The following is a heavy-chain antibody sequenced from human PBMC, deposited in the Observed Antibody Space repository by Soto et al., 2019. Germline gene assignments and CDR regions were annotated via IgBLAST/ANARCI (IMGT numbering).Heavy chain of an antibody. D-gene: IGHD5-18*01. CDR1: GFTFDDYA. Sequence: GGSLRLSCAASGFTFDDYAMHWVRQAPGKGLEWVSGISWNSGSIGYADSVKGRFTISRDNAKNSLYLQMNSLRAEDTALYYCAKDRGSYGFLDYWGQGTLVTVSS. V-gene: IGHV3-9*01. CDR2: ISWNSGSI. CDR3: AKDRGSYGFLDY. J-gene: IGHJ4*02.